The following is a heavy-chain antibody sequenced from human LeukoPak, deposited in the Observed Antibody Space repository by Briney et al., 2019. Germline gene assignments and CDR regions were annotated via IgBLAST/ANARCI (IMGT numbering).Heavy chain of an antibody. CDR2: TNPSGGST. CDR3: ARSIVGATDY. Sequence: ASVKVSCKTSGYTFSNFGINWVRQAPGQGLEWMGITNPSGGSTSYAQKFQGRVTMTRDTSTSTVYMELSSLRSEDTAVYYCARSIVGATDYWGQGTLVTVSS. V-gene: IGHV1-46*01. D-gene: IGHD1-26*01. J-gene: IGHJ4*02. CDR1: GYTFSNFG.